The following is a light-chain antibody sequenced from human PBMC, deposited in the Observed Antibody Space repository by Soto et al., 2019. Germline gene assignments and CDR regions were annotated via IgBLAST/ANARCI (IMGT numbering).Light chain of an antibody. CDR3: CSNAGGSTYV. J-gene: IGLJ1*01. CDR2: EAS. Sequence: QSVLTQPASVSGSPGQSITICCTGSSSDVGSHKLVSWYQQYPGKAPKLIIFEASKRPSGVSNRFSGSKSGSTASLTISGLQAEDEADYYCCSNAGGSTYVFGTGTKVTVL. V-gene: IGLV2-23*01. CDR1: SSDVGSHKL.